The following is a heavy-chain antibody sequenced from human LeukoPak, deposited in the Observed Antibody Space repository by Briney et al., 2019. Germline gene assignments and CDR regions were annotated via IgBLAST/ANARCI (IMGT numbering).Heavy chain of an antibody. J-gene: IGHJ4*02. V-gene: IGHV3-64D*06. Sequence: GGSLRLSCSASGFTFSSYTMHWVRQAPGRGLEYVSAISDNGGSTYYADSVKGRFTISRDNSKNTLYLQMSSLRAEDTAVYYCVKDIEYYYGSGSYLKAFDYWGQGTLVTVSS. CDR3: VKDIEYYYGSGSYLKAFDY. D-gene: IGHD3-10*01. CDR1: GFTFSSYT. CDR2: ISDNGGST.